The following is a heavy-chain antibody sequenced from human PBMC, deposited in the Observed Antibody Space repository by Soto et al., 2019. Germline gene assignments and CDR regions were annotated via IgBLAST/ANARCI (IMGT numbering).Heavy chain of an antibody. Sequence: ASVKVSCKASGYSFTTHAMIWVRQAPGQRPEWMGWINTGNGNTRYSPKFQGRVNITRDTSASTAYMELSSLKSEDTAVYYCARGEKLYHYYYGMDVWGQGSTGIVSS. CDR1: GYSFTTHA. V-gene: IGHV1-3*04. CDR3: ARGEKLYHYYYGMDV. CDR2: INTGNGNT. J-gene: IGHJ6*02.